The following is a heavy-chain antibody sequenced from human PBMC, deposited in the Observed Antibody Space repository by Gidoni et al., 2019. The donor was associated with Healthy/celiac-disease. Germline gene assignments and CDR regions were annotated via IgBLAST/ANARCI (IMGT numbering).Heavy chain of an antibody. Sequence: EVQLLESGGGLVQPGGSLRLSCAAPGFTFSSYAMSWVRQAPGKGLEWVSAISGSGGSTYYADSVKGRFTISRDNSKNTLYLQMNSLRAEDTAVYYCAKGEKAWIGGVIVNSPWFDPCGQGTLVTVSS. V-gene: IGHV3-23*01. CDR2: ISGSGGST. J-gene: IGHJ5*02. CDR1: GFTFSSYA. CDR3: AKGEKAWIGGVIVNSPWFDP. D-gene: IGHD3-16*02.